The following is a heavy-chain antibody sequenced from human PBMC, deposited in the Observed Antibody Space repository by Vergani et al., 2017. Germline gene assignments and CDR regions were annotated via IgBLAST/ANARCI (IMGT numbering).Heavy chain of an antibody. CDR3: ARDTEGYFDY. V-gene: IGHV3-30*03. J-gene: IGHJ4*02. CDR1: GFAFSNYG. CDR2: ITNDGNNY. D-gene: IGHD4-11*01. Sequence: QVQLVESGGGVVQPGRSLRLSCAASGFAFSNYGMHWVRQAPDKGLEWVAVITNDGNNYKYADSVKGRFTISRDNSKDTLYLQMNSLRAEDTAVYYCARDTEGYFDYWGQGTLVTVSS.